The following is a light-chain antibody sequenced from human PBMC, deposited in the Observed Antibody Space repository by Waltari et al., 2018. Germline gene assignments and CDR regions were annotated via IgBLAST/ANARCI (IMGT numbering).Light chain of an antibody. V-gene: IGLV3-25*03. Sequence: QRTTGAAPVLGIYKDSERPSEIPEGCSGSSSGTTVTLTISGVQAEDEADYYCQSGDSSGNVVFGGGTKLTVL. CDR3: QSGDSSGNVV. CDR2: KDS. J-gene: IGLJ2*01.